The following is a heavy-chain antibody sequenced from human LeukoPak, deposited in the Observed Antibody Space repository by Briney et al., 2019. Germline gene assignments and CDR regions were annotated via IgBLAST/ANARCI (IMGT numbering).Heavy chain of an antibody. CDR2: VSGSGAGT. CDR3: AKGPRAGLRYWYFDL. J-gene: IGHJ2*01. V-gene: IGHV3-23*01. CDR1: GLTFNTYA. D-gene: IGHD2-21*02. Sequence: GVPLRLSCAASGLTFNTYAMSWVRQAPGKGLQWVSTVSGSGAGTFYGDSVKGRFTISRDNSNNTLFLQMNSLSADDTAVYFCAKGPRAGLRYWYFDLWGRGSLVTVSS.